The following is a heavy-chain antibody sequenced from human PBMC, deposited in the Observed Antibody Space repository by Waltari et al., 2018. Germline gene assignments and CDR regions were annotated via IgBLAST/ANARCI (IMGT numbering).Heavy chain of an antibody. V-gene: IGHV3-30*02. D-gene: IGHD4-17*01. J-gene: IGHJ3*01. CDR3: AKDGDYSLTEYDAFDV. CDR1: GVIFSSHG. CDR2: ISFDGKKI. Sequence: VQLLESGGGVVQPGGSLRLSCAASGVIFSSHGMHWVRQVPGKGVGCVAFISFDGKKILAADSVVGRLTISRDNSNNIVFLQMNSLRPEDSGVYYCAKDGDYSLTEYDAFDVWGQGTVVTVSP.